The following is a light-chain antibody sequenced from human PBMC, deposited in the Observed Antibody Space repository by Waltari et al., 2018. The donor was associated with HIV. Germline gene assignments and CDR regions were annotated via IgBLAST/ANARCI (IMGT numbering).Light chain of an antibody. CDR2: GNK. CDR1: SSNIGADYD. CDR3: QSYDRSLSASVV. Sequence: QSVLTQPPSVSGAPGQRVTISCTGGSSNIGADYDVHWYQQIPGTAPKLHISGNKNRPSGVPDRFSASKSGASASLAITGLQAEDEADYFCQSYDRSLSASVVFGGGTKLTVL. J-gene: IGLJ2*01. V-gene: IGLV1-40*01.